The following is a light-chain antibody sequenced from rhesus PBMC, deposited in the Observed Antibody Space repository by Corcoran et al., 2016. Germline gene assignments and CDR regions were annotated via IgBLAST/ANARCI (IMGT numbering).Light chain of an antibody. J-gene: IGKJ1*01. V-gene: IGKV1-32*01. CDR1: QAISSY. CDR2: YTN. Sequence: DIQMTQSPSSLSASVGDRVTITCRASQAISSYLNWYQQKPGKAPKLLINYTNRLESGVPSRVSGIGTGTELPLPISSLPPWGFVLYLLQRFNVLPRAFGQGTRVEVK. CDR3: QRFNVLPRA.